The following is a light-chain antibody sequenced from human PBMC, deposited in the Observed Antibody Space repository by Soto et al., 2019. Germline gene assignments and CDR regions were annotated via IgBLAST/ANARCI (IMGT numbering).Light chain of an antibody. J-gene: IGKJ2*01. CDR2: DAS. CDR3: QQYKSQYT. CDR1: QSISSW. V-gene: IGKV1-5*01. Sequence: DIQMTQSPSTLSASVGDRVTITCRASQSISSWLAWYQQKPGKAPKLLIYDASSLESGGPSRFRGSGSGTEFTLTSISLQPDDFATYYYQQYKSQYTFCQGSKLEIK.